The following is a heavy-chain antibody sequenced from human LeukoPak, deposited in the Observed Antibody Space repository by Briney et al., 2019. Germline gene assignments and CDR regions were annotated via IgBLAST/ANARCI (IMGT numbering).Heavy chain of an antibody. CDR1: GFTFSDSY. CDR3: TRDPRHFDS. Sequence: GSLRLSCAASGFTFSDSYMTWVRQAPGKGVEWVAYISGSGHDINYSDSVKGRFTISRDNAKNSLYLQMSSLRVEDTAVYYCTRDPRHFDSCGQGTLVTVSS. V-gene: IGHV3-11*04. D-gene: IGHD6-6*01. J-gene: IGHJ5*01. CDR2: ISGSGHDI.